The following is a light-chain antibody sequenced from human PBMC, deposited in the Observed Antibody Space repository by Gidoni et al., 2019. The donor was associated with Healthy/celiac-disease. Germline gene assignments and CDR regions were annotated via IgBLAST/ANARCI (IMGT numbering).Light chain of an antibody. Sequence: DIQMTQSPSTLSASVGDRVTITCRASQSISSWLAWYQQKPGKAPKLLIYKASSLESGVPSRFSGSGSGTEFILTISSLQPDDFATYYSQHWATFXQXTKVEIK. CDR2: KAS. CDR1: QSISSW. CDR3: QHWAT. V-gene: IGKV1-5*03. J-gene: IGKJ1*01.